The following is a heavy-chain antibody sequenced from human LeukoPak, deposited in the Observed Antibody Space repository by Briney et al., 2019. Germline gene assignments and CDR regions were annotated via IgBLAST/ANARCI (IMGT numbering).Heavy chain of an antibody. Sequence: GGSLRPSCAASGFTFSSYGLHWLRQAPGKGLEWVAFIRYDGSNKYYAGSVKGRFTISRDNYKNTLYLQMNSLRAEDTAVYYCARGVSGRNWFDPWGQGTLVTVSS. D-gene: IGHD6-19*01. V-gene: IGHV3-30*02. CDR1: GFTFSSYG. J-gene: IGHJ5*02. CDR2: IRYDGSNK. CDR3: ARGVSGRNWFDP.